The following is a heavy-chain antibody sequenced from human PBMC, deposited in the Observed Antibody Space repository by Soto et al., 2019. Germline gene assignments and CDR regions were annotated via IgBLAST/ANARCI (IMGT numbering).Heavy chain of an antibody. Sequence: PGGSLRLSCAASGFTFSSYWMSWVRQAPGKGLEWVANIKQDGSEKYYVDSVKGRFTISRDNAKNSLYLQMNSLRAEDTAVYYCARSPIDLSGGVTLYYYYGMDVWGQGTTVTV. D-gene: IGHD3-16*01. J-gene: IGHJ6*02. V-gene: IGHV3-7*01. CDR1: GFTFSSYW. CDR2: IKQDGSEK. CDR3: ARSPIDLSGGVTLYYYYGMDV.